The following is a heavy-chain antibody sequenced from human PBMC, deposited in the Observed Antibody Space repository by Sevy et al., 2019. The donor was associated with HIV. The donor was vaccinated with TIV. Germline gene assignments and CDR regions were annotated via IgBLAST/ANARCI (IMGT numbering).Heavy chain of an antibody. CDR2: ISGSGGST. CDR3: AKDGYKPSVGDENYYYYYMDV. CDR1: GFTFSSYA. J-gene: IGHJ6*03. V-gene: IGHV3-23*01. Sequence: GGSLRLSCAASGFTFSSYAMSWVRQAPGKGLEWVSAISGSGGSTYYADSVKGRFTISRYNSKNTLYLQMNGLRAEDTAVYYCAKDGYKPSVGDENYYYYYMDVWGKGTTVTVSS. D-gene: IGHD1-20*01.